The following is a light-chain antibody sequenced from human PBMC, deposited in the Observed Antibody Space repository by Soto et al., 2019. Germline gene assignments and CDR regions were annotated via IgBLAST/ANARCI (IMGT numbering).Light chain of an antibody. Sequence: DIQMTQSPSILSASVGDRVTITCRATQSIGTSLAWYQQKPGKPPRLLLYRASSLERGVPSRFSGSGSGAEFSLTISSLQPDDFATYYCQQYYACSPYTFGQGTKLEI. J-gene: IGKJ2*01. V-gene: IGKV1-5*03. CDR3: QQYYACSPYT. CDR2: RAS. CDR1: QSIGTS.